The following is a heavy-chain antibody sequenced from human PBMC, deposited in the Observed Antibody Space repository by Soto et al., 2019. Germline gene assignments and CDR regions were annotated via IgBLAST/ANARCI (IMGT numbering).Heavy chain of an antibody. CDR1: GGTFSSYA. Sequence: SVEVSCKASGGTFSSYAISWGRQAPGQGREWMGGIIPIFGTANYAQKFQGRVTITADESTSTAYMELSSLRSEDTAVYYCARNYDFWSGYLQTYYYAMDVWGQGTTVTVS. CDR3: ARNYDFWSGYLQTYYYAMDV. D-gene: IGHD3-3*01. V-gene: IGHV1-69*13. J-gene: IGHJ6*02. CDR2: IIPIFGTA.